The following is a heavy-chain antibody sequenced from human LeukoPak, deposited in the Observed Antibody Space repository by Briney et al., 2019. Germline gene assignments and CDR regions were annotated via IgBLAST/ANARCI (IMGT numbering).Heavy chain of an antibody. Sequence: PSETLSLTCTVSGGSISSGSYYWSWIRQPAGKGLEWIGRIYTSGSTNYNPSLKSRVTISVDTSKNQFSLNLTSVTAADTAVYYCARGYCTGGNCYSFGYWGQGTLVIVSS. D-gene: IGHD2-8*02. J-gene: IGHJ4*02. CDR2: IYTSGST. CDR1: GGSISSGSYY. CDR3: ARGYCTGGNCYSFGY. V-gene: IGHV4-61*02.